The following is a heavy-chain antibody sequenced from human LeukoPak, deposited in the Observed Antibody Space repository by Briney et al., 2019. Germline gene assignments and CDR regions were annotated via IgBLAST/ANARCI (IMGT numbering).Heavy chain of an antibody. J-gene: IGHJ4*02. CDR1: GDSVSSASYY. CDR2: IYYSGST. CDR3: ARGNYGSGSYYVVDFDS. D-gene: IGHD3-10*01. Sequence: AETLSLTCTVSGDSVSSASYYWSWIRQPPGKGLEWIRIIYYSGSTYYNPSLQSRVTISIDTSKNQFSLRLTSVTAADTAVYYCARGNYGSGSYYVVDFDSWGQGTLVTVSS. V-gene: IGHV4-61*01.